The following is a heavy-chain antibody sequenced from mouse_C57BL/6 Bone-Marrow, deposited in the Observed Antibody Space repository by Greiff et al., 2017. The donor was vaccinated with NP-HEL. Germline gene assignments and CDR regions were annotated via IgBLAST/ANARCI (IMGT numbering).Heavy chain of an antibody. Sequence: QVQLKQSGAELVRPGTSVKMSCKASGYTFTNYWIGWAKQRPGHGLEWIGDIYPGGGYTNYNEKFKGKATLTADKSSSTAYMQISSLTSEDSAIYYCAIYYSYAMDYWGQGTAVTVSS. V-gene: IGHV1-63*01. CDR1: GYTFTNYW. CDR3: AIYYSYAMDY. CDR2: IYPGGGYT. D-gene: IGHD2-12*01. J-gene: IGHJ4*01.